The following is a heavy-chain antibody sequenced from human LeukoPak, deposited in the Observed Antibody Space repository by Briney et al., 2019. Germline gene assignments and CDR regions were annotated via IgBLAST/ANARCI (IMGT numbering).Heavy chain of an antibody. CDR3: AMKAVPRPRLHDAFDF. D-gene: IGHD5-24*01. Sequence: PGGSLRLSCAASGFTFSSYGMHWVRQAPGKGLDWVAFIHHDGSDKYYADSVRGRFTISRDNSKNTLYLQMNSLRAEDTAVYFCAMKAVPRPRLHDAFDFWGQGTVVSVSS. CDR2: IHHDGSDK. J-gene: IGHJ3*01. CDR1: GFTFSSYG. V-gene: IGHV3-30*02.